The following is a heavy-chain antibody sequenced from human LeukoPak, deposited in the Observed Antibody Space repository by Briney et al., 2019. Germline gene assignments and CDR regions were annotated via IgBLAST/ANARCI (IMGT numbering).Heavy chain of an antibody. V-gene: IGHV4-39*01. CDR2: IYYSGST. CDR3: ARQGSGSYYNRGVGWFDP. Sequence: SGTLSLTCTVSGGSISSSSYYWGWIRQPPGKGLEWIGSIYYSGSTYYNPSLKSRVTISVDTSKNQFSLKLSSVTAADTAVYYCARQGSGSYYNRGVGWFDPWGQGTLVTVSS. D-gene: IGHD3-10*01. CDR1: GGSISSSSYY. J-gene: IGHJ5*02.